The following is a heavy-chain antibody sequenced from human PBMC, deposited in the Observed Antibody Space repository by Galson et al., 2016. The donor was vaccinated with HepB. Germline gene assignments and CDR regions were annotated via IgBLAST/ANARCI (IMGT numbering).Heavy chain of an antibody. V-gene: IGHV3-23*01. CDR1: GFTFSDYA. CDR2: ISGNGGRT. J-gene: IGHJ4*02. CDR3: AQSSYDYVWGSYRFDS. D-gene: IGHD3-16*02. Sequence: SLRLSCAASGFTFSDYAMSWVRQAPGKGLEWVSGISGNGGRTYYADSVEGRLTISRDNSKNTLYLQMNSLRAEDTAIYYCAQSSYDYVWGSYRFDSWGQGTLVTVSS.